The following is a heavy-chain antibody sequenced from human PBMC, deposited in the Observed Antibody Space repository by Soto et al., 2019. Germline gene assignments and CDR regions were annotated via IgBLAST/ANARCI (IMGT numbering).Heavy chain of an antibody. J-gene: IGHJ5*02. CDR1: GGSISSGGYY. Sequence: TLSLTCTVSGGSISSGGYYWSWIRQHPGKGLEWIGYIYYSGSTYYNPSLKSRVTISVDTSKNQFSLKLGSVTAADTAVYYCARDSGRGWGWRNWFDTWGQGTLVTVSS. D-gene: IGHD6-19*01. V-gene: IGHV4-31*03. CDR2: IYYSGST. CDR3: ARDSGRGWGWRNWFDT.